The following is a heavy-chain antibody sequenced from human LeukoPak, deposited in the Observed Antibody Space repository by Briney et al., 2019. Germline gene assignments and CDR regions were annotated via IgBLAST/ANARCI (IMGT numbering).Heavy chain of an antibody. V-gene: IGHV1-18*01. CDR2: ISSYSGST. Sequence: GASVKVSCKASGGTFSSYAISWVRQAPGPGLEWVGWISSYSGSTEYALKLQGRVTMTTETSTNTAYMELRSLRSDDTAVYYCARGATTDYWGQGTLVTVSS. CDR3: ARGATTDY. D-gene: IGHD1-26*01. CDR1: GGTFSSYA. J-gene: IGHJ4*02.